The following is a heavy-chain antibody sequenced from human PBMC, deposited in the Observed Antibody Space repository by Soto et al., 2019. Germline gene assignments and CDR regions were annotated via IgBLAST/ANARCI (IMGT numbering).Heavy chain of an antibody. J-gene: IGHJ6*02. CDR3: AREVVGFGVIIPTPTDV. V-gene: IGHV3-48*03. Sequence: PGGSLRLSCAASGFTFSGYEMNWVRQAPGKGMEWVSYISGSGSTIYYADSGKGRFTISRDHAKDSLYLQMNSLRAEDTAVYYCAREVVGFGVIIPTPTDVCGQGTTVTVSS. CDR1: GFTFSGYE. D-gene: IGHD3-3*01. CDR2: ISGSGSTI.